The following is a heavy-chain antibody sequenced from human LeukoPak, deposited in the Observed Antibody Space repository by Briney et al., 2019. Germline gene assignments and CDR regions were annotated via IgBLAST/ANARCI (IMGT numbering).Heavy chain of an antibody. CDR3: ARAPGNSGGYYFDY. J-gene: IGHJ4*02. D-gene: IGHD2-15*01. CDR2: IYHSGGT. Sequence: SQTLSLTCAVSGGSISGGGYSWSWIRQPPGEGLEWIGYIYHSGGTSYNPSLQSRVTISIDRSKNQFSLKLSSVTAADTAVYYCARAPGNSGGYYFDYWGQGTLVTVSS. V-gene: IGHV4-30-2*01. CDR1: GGSISGGGYS.